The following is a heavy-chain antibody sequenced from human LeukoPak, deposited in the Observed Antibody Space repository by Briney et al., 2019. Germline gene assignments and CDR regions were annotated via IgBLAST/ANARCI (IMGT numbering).Heavy chain of an antibody. CDR2: INPNSGGT. CDR3: ARGNGISYSECVY. J-gene: IGHJ4*02. D-gene: IGHD2-8*01. V-gene: IGHV1-2*02. Sequence: ASVKVSRKASGYTFTVYYMHWGRQAPGQGLEWMGWINPNSGGTNYAQKFQGRVTMTRDTSISTAYMELSRLRSDGTAVYYCARGNGISYSECVYWRQGTLVSVPS. CDR1: GYTFTVYY.